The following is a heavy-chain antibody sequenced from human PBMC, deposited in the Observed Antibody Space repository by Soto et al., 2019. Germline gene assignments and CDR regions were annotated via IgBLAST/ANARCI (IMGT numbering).Heavy chain of an antibody. Sequence: ASETLSLTCTASGGSISSSSYYWGWIRQPPGKGLEWIGSIYYSGSTYYNPSLKSRVTISVDTSKNQFSLKLSSVTAADTAVYYCARPAGIAARPFFDYWGQGTLVTVSS. CDR1: GGSISSSSYY. CDR2: IYYSGST. D-gene: IGHD6-6*01. V-gene: IGHV4-39*01. J-gene: IGHJ4*02. CDR3: ARPAGIAARPFFDY.